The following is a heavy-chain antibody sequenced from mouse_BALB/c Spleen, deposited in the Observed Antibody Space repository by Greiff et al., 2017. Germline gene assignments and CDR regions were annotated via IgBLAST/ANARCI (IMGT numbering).Heavy chain of an antibody. V-gene: IGHV1-9*01. J-gene: IGHJ2*01. CDR1: GYTFSSYW. Sequence: QVQLQQSGAELMKPGASVKISCKATGYTFSSYWIEWVKQRPGHGLEWIGEILPGSGSTNYNEKFKGKATFTADTSSNTAYMQLSSLTSEDSAVYYCARRYYGYDRYYFDYWGQGTTLTVSS. D-gene: IGHD2-2*01. CDR2: ILPGSGST. CDR3: ARRYYGYDRYYFDY.